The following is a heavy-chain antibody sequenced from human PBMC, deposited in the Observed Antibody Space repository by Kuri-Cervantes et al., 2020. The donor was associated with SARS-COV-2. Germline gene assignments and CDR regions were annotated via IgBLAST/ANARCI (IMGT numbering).Heavy chain of an antibody. V-gene: IGHV4-30-2*01. Sequence: TLSLTCTVSGGSISSGGYSWSWIRQPPGKGLEWIGYIYHSGSTYYNPSLKSRVTISVDRSKNQFSLKLSSVTAADTAVYYCARISTYYFDYWGQGTLVTVSS. J-gene: IGHJ4*02. CDR2: IYHSGST. CDR1: GGSISSGGYS. CDR3: ARISTYYFDY.